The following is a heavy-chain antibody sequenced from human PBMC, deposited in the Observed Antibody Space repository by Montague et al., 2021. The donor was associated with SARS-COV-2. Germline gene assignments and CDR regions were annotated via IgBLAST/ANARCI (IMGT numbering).Heavy chain of an antibody. V-gene: IGHV4-59*08. D-gene: IGHD1-26*01. CDR1: GASINSRY. CDR3: ARQGGSNYGWFDP. J-gene: IGHJ5*02. CDR2: YYSGSA. Sequence: SETLSLTCTVSGASINSRYWSWIRQPPGKGLEWIGYYYSGSAKYNPSLKSRVTISVDTSKNQFSVKGTSVTAADTAVYYCARQGGSNYGWFDPWGQGTLVTVSS.